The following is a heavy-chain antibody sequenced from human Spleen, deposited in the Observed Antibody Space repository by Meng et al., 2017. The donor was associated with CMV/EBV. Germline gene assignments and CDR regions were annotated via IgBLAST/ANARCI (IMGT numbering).Heavy chain of an antibody. CDR1: GYTFNGYY. CDR2: INPDSGGT. J-gene: IGHJ3*01. D-gene: IGHD3-9*01. V-gene: IGHV1-2*02. CDR3: ARTYDIVKYPFDV. Sequence: ASVKVSCKASGYTFNGYYIHWVRQAPGQGPELMGWINPDSGGTNYVQKFQGRVTMTRDTSITTAYMELKRLGSDDTAVYYCARTYDIVKYPFDVWGQGTLVTVSS.